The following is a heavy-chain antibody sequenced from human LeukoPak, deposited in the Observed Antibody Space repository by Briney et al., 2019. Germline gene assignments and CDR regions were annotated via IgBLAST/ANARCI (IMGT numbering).Heavy chain of an antibody. CDR3: ARNYYGSGSYWFDP. V-gene: IGHV3-7*02. CDR1: GFXFSSYW. J-gene: IGHJ5*02. Sequence: GGSLRLSCAASGFXFSSYWISWVRQAPGKGLEWVVNIKQDGSENYYVDSVKGRFTISRDNAKNSLYLQMNSLRAEDTAVYYCARNYYGSGSYWFDPWGQGTLVTVSS. CDR2: IKQDGSEN. D-gene: IGHD3-10*01.